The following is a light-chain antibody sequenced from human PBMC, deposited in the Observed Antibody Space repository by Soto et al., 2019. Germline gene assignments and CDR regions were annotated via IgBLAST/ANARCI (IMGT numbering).Light chain of an antibody. Sequence: DIQMTQSPSTLSGSVGDRVIITCRASQTIISWLAWYQQKPGKAPKLLIYKASTLKSGVPSRFSGSGSGTEFTLTISSLQPDDFATYYCQHYNSYSEAFGQGTRWIS. V-gene: IGKV1-5*03. CDR2: KAS. CDR3: QHYNSYSEA. CDR1: QTIISW. J-gene: IGKJ1*01.